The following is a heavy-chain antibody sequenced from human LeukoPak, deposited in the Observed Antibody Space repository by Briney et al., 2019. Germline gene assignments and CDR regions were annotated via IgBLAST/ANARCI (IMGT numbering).Heavy chain of an antibody. D-gene: IGHD3-10*01. V-gene: IGHV3-21*04. CDR3: SRDLDYSGSGSYFLH. CDR1: GFXFSTYR. Sequence: PGGSLRLSCAASGFXFSTYRINRVRQAPGKGLEWLSFISSSGSYTSYADSVKGRFTISRDNAKNSLYVQMNSLRAEDTAVYYCSRDLDYSGSGSYFLHWGQGILVTVSS. CDR2: ISSSGSYT. J-gene: IGHJ4*02.